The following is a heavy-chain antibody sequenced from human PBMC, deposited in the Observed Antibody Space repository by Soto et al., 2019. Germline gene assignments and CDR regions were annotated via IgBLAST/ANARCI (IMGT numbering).Heavy chain of an antibody. CDR1: GFTFSSYA. Sequence: PGGSLSLSCAASGFTFSSYAMSWVRQAPGKGLEWVSAISGSGGSTYYADSVKGRFTISRDNSKNTLYLQMNSLRAEDTAVYYCAKQRITMIVVVITPYYFDYWGQGTLVTVSS. CDR3: AKQRITMIVVVITPYYFDY. D-gene: IGHD3-22*01. V-gene: IGHV3-23*01. CDR2: ISGSGGST. J-gene: IGHJ4*02.